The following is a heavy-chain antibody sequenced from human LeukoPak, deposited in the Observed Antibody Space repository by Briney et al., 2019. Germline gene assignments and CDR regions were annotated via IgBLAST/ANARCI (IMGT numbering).Heavy chain of an antibody. J-gene: IGHJ4*02. V-gene: IGHV3-23*01. CDR3: AKNKGYSWQFYFDS. Sequence: GGSLRLSCAASGFTFSSYAMSWVRQAPGKGLEWVSVISGGGAITYYADSVKGRFTISRDNSRNTLYLQMDSLRAEDTAVYYCAKNKGYSWQFYFDSWGQGTLVTVSS. CDR1: GFTFSSYA. CDR2: ISGGGAIT. D-gene: IGHD5-18*01.